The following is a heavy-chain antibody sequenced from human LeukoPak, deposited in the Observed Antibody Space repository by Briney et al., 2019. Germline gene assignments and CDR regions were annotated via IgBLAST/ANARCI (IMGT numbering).Heavy chain of an antibody. J-gene: IGHJ5*02. CDR3: ARGWQQLVPFDP. CDR1: GGSISSSNW. D-gene: IGHD6-13*01. V-gene: IGHV4-4*02. Sequence: SETLSLTCAVSGGSISSSNWWSWVRQPPGKGLEWIGEIYHSGSTNYNPSLESRVTISVDKSQNQFSLKLTSVTAADTAVYYCARGWQQLVPFDPWGQGTLVTVSS. CDR2: IYHSGST.